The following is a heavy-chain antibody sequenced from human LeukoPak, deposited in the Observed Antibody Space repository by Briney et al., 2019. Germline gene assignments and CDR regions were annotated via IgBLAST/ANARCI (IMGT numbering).Heavy chain of an antibody. V-gene: IGHV3-48*03. CDR2: ICSSGSTI. Sequence: GGSLRLSCAASGFTFSSYELNWVRQAPGKGREWGSDICSSGSTIYYADSVKGRFTISRDNAKKTLYLQMNSLRAENTAVYYCARASNWNDADFEYWGQGTLVTVS. D-gene: IGHD1-1*01. CDR3: ARASNWNDADFEY. CDR1: GFTFSSYE. J-gene: IGHJ4*02.